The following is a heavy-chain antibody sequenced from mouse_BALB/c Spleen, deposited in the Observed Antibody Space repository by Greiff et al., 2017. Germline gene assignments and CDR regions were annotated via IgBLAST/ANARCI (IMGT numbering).Heavy chain of an antibody. J-gene: IGHJ4*01. CDR2: ISNGGGST. CDR3: ARRSISYAMDY. V-gene: IGHV5-12-2*01. CDR1: GFTFSSYT. Sequence: EVKLMESGGGLVQPGGSLKLSCAASGFTFSSYTMSWVRQTPEKRLEWVAYISNGGGSTYYPDTVKGRFTISRDNAENTLYLQMSSLKSEDTAMYYCARRSISYAMDYWGQGTSVTVSS.